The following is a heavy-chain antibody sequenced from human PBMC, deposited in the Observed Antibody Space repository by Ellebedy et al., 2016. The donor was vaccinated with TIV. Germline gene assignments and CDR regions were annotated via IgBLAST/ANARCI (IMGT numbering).Heavy chain of an antibody. Sequence: ASVKVSXXASGYTFTSYYMHWVRQAPGQGLEWMGIINPSGGSTSYAQKFQGRVTMTRDTSTSTVYMELSSLRSEDTAVYYCARDGDIVVVPAVGLFDYWGQGTLVTVSS. J-gene: IGHJ4*02. CDR2: INPSGGST. D-gene: IGHD2-2*01. CDR3: ARDGDIVVVPAVGLFDY. V-gene: IGHV1-46*01. CDR1: GYTFTSYY.